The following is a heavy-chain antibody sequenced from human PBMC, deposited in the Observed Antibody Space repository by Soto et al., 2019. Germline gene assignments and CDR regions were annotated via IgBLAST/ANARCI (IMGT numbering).Heavy chain of an antibody. V-gene: IGHV3-33*01. J-gene: IGHJ4*02. Sequence: GGSLRLSCAASGFTFSSYGMHWVRQAPGKGLEWVAVIWYDGSNKYYADSVKGRFTISRDNSKNTLYLQMNSLRAEDTAVYYCARDKVLRGGDPPGYWGQGTLVTVSS. CDR2: IWYDGSNK. D-gene: IGHD2-21*02. CDR3: ARDKVLRGGDPPGY. CDR1: GFTFSSYG.